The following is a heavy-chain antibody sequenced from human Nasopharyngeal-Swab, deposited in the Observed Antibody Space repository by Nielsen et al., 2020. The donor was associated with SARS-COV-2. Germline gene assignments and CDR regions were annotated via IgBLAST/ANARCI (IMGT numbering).Heavy chain of an antibody. CDR2: IVVGSGNT. D-gene: IGHD3-3*01. CDR3: AADWFRLRFLEWLPGGYGMDV. V-gene: IGHV1-58*01. J-gene: IGHJ6*02. Sequence: WVRQAPGQRLEWIGWIVVGSGNTNYAQKFQERVTITRDMSTSTAYMELSSLRFEDTAVYYCAADWFRLRFLEWLPGGYGMDVWGQGTTVTVSS.